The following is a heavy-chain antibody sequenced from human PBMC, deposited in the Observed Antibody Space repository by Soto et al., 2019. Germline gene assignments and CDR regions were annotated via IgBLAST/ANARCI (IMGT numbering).Heavy chain of an antibody. CDR1: GFTFSSYG. CDR2: ISYDGSNK. CDR3: AKLGGRDSSGYLGI. J-gene: IGHJ3*02. D-gene: IGHD3-22*01. V-gene: IGHV3-30*18. Sequence: LRLSCAASGFTFSSYGMHWVRQAPGKGLEWVAVISYDGSNKYYADSVKGRFTISRDNSKNTLYLQMNSLRAEDTAVYYCAKLGGRDSSGYLGIWGQGTMVTVSS.